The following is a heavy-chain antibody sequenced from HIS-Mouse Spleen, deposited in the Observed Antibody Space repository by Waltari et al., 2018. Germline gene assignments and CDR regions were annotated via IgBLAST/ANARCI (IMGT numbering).Heavy chain of an antibody. J-gene: IGHJ2*01. CDR1: AGSTGSRSYY. D-gene: IGHD6-13*01. V-gene: IGHV4-39*07. CDR2: IYYSGST. Sequence: QLQLQESGPGLVKPSETLSLTCTVPAGSTGSRSYYWGGIRQPPGKGLEWIGSIYYSGSTYYNPSLKSRVTISVDTSKNQFSLKLSSVIAADTAVYYCAREIPYSSSWYDWYFDLWGRGTLVTVSS. CDR3: AREIPYSSSWYDWYFDL.